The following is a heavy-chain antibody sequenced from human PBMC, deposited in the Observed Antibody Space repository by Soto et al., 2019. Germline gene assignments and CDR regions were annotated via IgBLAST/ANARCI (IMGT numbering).Heavy chain of an antibody. CDR1: GYTFTRYG. CDR2: INTYNGNT. J-gene: IGHJ6*04. V-gene: IGHV1-18*01. Sequence: QVQLVQSGAEVKNPGASVKVSCKASGYTFTRYGIGWARQAPGQGLEWMGWINTYNGNTNYAQNVQGRVTLTTDTSTSTAYMELRSLRSNDTAIDYCAMVDVYVTPSPQDVWGKGNTVIVSS. CDR3: AMVDVYVTPSPQDV. D-gene: IGHD3-16*01.